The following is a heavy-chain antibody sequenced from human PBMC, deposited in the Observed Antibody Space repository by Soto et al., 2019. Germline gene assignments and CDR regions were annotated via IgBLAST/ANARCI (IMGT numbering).Heavy chain of an antibody. CDR1: GFTFTGSA. D-gene: IGHD6-13*01. J-gene: IGHJ6*02. V-gene: IGHV1-58*01. Sequence: SVKVSCKASGFTFTGSAVQWVRQARGQRLEWIGWIVVGSGNTNYAQKFQERVTITRDMSTSTAYMELSSLRSEDTAVYYCAQQLAYYYYYGMDVWGQGTTVTVSS. CDR3: AQQLAYYYYYGMDV. CDR2: IVVGSGNT.